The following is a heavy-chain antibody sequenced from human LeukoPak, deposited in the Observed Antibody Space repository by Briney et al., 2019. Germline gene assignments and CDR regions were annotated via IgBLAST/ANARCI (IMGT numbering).Heavy chain of an antibody. CDR2: ISAHNDNT. V-gene: IGHV1-18*04. CDR3: ARQNLRDSDAFDI. J-gene: IGHJ3*02. CDR1: GYTFTGYY. Sequence: GASVKVSCKTSGYTFTGYYMHWVRQAPGQGLEWMGWISAHNDNTNYAQKLQDRSTMTTDTSTSTAYMELRSLRSDDTAVYYCARQNLRDSDAFDIWGQGTMVTVSS. D-gene: IGHD2/OR15-2a*01.